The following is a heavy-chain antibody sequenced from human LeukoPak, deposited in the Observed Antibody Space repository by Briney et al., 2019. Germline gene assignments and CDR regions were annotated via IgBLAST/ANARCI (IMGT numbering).Heavy chain of an antibody. V-gene: IGHV3-7*01. D-gene: IGHD6-13*01. CDR3: ARGSSWYSGAFDI. J-gene: IGHJ3*02. CDR1: GFMFNSYW. CDR2: IKQDGSEK. Sequence: GGSLRLSCAASGFMFNSYWMTWVRQAPGKGLEWVANIKQDGSEKYYVDSVKGRFTISRENAKNSLYLQMNSLRAGDTAVYYCARGSSWYSGAFDIWGQGTMVTVSS.